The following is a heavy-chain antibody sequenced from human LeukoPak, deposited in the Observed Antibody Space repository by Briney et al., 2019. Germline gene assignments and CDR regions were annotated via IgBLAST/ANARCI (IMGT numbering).Heavy chain of an antibody. J-gene: IGHJ4*02. V-gene: IGHV3-11*01. CDR1: GFTLSDYY. Sequence: GGSLRLSCAASGFTLSDYYMSWIRQAPGKGLVWVSYSSSSGSTIYYADSVKGRFAISRDNAKNSLYLQMNSLRAEDTAVYYCARRRDFIDYWGQGTLVTVSS. CDR2: SSSSGSTI. CDR3: ARRRDFIDY. D-gene: IGHD3/OR15-3a*01.